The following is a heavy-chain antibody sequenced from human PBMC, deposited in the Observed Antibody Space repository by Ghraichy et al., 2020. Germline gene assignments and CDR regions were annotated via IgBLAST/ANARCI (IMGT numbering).Heavy chain of an antibody. CDR1: GGSISSYY. CDR2: IYYSGST. V-gene: IGHV4-59*01. CDR3: ARATKSDYSNYGNWFDP. Sequence: SETLSLTCTVSGGSISSYYWSWIRQPPGKGLEWIGYIYYSGSTNYNPSLKSRVTISVDTSKNQFSLKLSSVTAADTAVYYCARATKSDYSNYGNWFDPWGQGTLVTVSS. J-gene: IGHJ5*02. D-gene: IGHD4-11*01.